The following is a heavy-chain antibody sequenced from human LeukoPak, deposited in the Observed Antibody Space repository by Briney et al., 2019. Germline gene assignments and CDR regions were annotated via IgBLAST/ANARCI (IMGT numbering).Heavy chain of an antibody. J-gene: IGHJ4*02. CDR1: GFTFSSYS. V-gene: IGHV3-21*01. CDR3: ARDGGVLELDLPFDY. D-gene: IGHD1-7*01. CDR2: ISSSSSYI. Sequence: PGGSLRLSCAASGFTFSSYSMNWVRQAPGKGLEWVSSISSSSSYIYYADSVKGRFTISGDNAKNSLYLQMNSLRAEDTAVYYCARDGGVLELDLPFDYWGQGTLVTVSS.